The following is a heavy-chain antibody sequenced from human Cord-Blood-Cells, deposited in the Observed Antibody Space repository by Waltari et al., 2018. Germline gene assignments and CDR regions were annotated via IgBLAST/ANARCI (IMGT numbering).Heavy chain of an antibody. J-gene: IGHJ4*02. CDR3: ARDVEMATMRAFDY. Sequence: QVQLVQSGAEVKKPGSSVKVSCKASGGTFSSYTISWVRQAPGQGLEWMGRIIPILGIANYAQKFQGRVTITADKSTSTAYMELNSLRSEDTAVYYCARDVEMATMRAFDYWGQGTLVTVSS. V-gene: IGHV1-69*02. D-gene: IGHD5-12*01. CDR2: IIPILGIA. CDR1: GGTFSSYT.